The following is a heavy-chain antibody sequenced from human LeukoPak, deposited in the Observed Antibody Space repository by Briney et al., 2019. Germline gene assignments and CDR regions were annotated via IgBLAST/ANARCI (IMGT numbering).Heavy chain of an antibody. CDR2: ISSSSSYI. Sequence: GGSLRLSCAASGFTFSSYSMTWVRQAPGKGLEWVSSISSSSSYIYYADSVKGRFTISRDNAKNSLYLQMNSLRAEDTAVYYCARAQYYYDSSGLARSDYWGQGTLVTVSS. CDR3: ARAQYYYDSSGLARSDY. D-gene: IGHD3-22*01. V-gene: IGHV3-21*01. CDR1: GFTFSSYS. J-gene: IGHJ4*02.